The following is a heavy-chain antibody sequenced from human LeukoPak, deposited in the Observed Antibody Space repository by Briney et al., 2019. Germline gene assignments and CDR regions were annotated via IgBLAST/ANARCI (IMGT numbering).Heavy chain of an antibody. Sequence: SVKVSCTASGGTFSSYAISWVRQAPGQGLEWMGWIIPIFGTANYAQKFQGRVTITTDESTSTAYMELSSLRSEDTAVYYCASGDSKGYCSSTSCPRYYYYMDVWGKGTTVTVSS. CDR1: GGTFSSYA. CDR2: IIPIFGTA. CDR3: ASGDSKGYCSSTSCPRYYYYMDV. J-gene: IGHJ6*03. D-gene: IGHD2-2*01. V-gene: IGHV1-69*05.